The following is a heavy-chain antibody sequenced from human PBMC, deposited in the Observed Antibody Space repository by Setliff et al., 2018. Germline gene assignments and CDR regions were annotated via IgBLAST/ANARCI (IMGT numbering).Heavy chain of an antibody. CDR3: ARFRVSSGGYNYYAMDV. D-gene: IGHD1-26*01. CDR1: GYTFSHSG. CDR2: ISAYTGNT. V-gene: IGHV1-18*01. Sequence: GASVKVSCKASGYTFSHSGITWVRQAPGQGLEWMGWISAYTGNTNYAQKLQGRVTMTTDSSTNTAYLELRGLTSDDTATYYCARFRVSSGGYNYYAMDVWGQGTTVTVSS. J-gene: IGHJ6*02.